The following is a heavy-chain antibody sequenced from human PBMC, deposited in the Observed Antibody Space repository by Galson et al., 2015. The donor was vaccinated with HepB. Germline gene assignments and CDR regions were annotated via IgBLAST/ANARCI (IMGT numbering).Heavy chain of an antibody. D-gene: IGHD3-9*01. CDR3: AKDGAYFDWLLTSNTHFDY. J-gene: IGHJ4*02. CDR1: GFTFSSYG. V-gene: IGHV3-30*18. Sequence: ALRLSCAASGFTFSSYGMHWVRQAPGKGLEGVAVISYDGSNKYYADSVKGRFTISRDNSKNTLYLQMNSLRAEDTAVHYCAKDGAYFDWLLTSNTHFDYWGQGTLVTVSS. CDR2: ISYDGSNK.